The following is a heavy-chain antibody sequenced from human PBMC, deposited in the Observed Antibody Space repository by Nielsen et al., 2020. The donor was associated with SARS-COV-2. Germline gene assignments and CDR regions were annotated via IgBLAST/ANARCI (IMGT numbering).Heavy chain of an antibody. D-gene: IGHD2-15*01. V-gene: IGHV3-21*01. CDR3: ARDPGYCSGGSCYGSRYYFDY. CDR2: ISSSSSYI. J-gene: IGHJ4*02. Sequence: WLRQPPGKGLEWVSSISSSSSYIYYADSVKGRFTISRVNAKNSLYLQMNSLRAEDTAVYYCARDPGYCSGGSCYGSRYYFDYWGQGTLVTVSS.